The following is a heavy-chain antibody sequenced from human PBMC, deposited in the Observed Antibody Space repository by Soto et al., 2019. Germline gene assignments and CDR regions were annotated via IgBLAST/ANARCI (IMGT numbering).Heavy chain of an antibody. CDR2: IKQDGSEK. V-gene: IGHV3-7*01. Sequence: EVQLVESGGGLVQPGGSLRLSCAASGFTFSNYWMSWVRQAPGKGLEWVANIKQDGSEKYYVDSVKGRFTISRDNAKNSLYLQMNSLRAEDTAVYYCARETYSGGPLDAFDIWGQGTMVTVSS. CDR3: ARETYSGGPLDAFDI. J-gene: IGHJ3*02. D-gene: IGHD1-26*01. CDR1: GFTFSNYW.